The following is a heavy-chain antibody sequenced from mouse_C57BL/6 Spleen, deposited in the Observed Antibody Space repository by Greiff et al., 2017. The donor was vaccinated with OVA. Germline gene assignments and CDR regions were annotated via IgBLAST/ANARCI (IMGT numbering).Heavy chain of an antibody. D-gene: IGHD1-1*01. V-gene: IGHV1-26*01. J-gene: IGHJ2*01. CDR2: INPNNGGT. CDR1: GYTFTDYY. CDR3: ARDWTTVVSPDY. Sequence: EVQLQQSGPELVKPGASVKISCKASGYTFTDYYMNWVKQSHGKSLEWIGDINPNNGGTSYNQKFKGKATLTVDKSSSTSYMELRSLTSEYSAVYYCARDWTTVVSPDYWGQGTTLTVSS.